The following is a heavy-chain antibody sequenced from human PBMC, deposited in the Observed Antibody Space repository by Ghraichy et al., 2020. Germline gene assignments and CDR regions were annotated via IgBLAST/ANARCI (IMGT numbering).Heavy chain of an antibody. CDR1: GGSISSYY. J-gene: IGHJ4*02. CDR3: ARTQGDYSLTLGY. CDR2: IYYSGST. Sequence: SETLSLTCTVSGGSISSYYWSWIRQPPGKGLEWIGYIYYSGSTNYNPSLKSRVTISVDTSKNQFSLKLSSVTAADTAVYYCARTQGDYSLTLGYWGQGTLVPVSS. D-gene: IGHD4-17*01. V-gene: IGHV4-59*01.